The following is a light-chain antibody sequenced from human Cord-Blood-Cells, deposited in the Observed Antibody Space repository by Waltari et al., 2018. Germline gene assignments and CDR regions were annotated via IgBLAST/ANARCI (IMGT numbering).Light chain of an antibody. J-gene: IGKJ3*01. CDR3: QKYYSTPFT. CDR2: WAS. Sequence: DIVMTQSPDSLAVSLGERATINCKSSQSVLYSSNNKNYVAWYQQKPGQPPKLLIYWASTLESGVPDRFSGSGSGTDFTLTISSLQAEDVAVYYCQKYYSTPFTFGPGTKVDIK. V-gene: IGKV4-1*01. CDR1: QSVLYSSNNKNY.